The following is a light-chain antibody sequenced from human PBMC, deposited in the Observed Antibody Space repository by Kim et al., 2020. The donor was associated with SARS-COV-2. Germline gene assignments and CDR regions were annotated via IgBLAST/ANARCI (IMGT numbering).Light chain of an antibody. Sequence: VSPGDRATLSCTASQSVSNKLAWYQQKPGQAPSLLIYRASARATGVPDRFSGSGSGTEFTLTISGLQSEDFAVYYRQEYINWPQYSFGQGTKLEI. V-gene: IGKV3-15*01. CDR3: QEYINWPQYS. CDR1: QSVSNK. J-gene: IGKJ2*03. CDR2: RAS.